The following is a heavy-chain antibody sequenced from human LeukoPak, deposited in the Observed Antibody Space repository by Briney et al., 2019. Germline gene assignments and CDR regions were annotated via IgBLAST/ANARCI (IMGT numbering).Heavy chain of an antibody. D-gene: IGHD3-3*01. CDR2: ISYDGSNK. Sequence: PGRSLRLSCAASGFTFSSYAMHWVRQAPGKGLEWVAVISYDGSNKYYADSVKGRFTISRDNSKNKLYLQMNSLRAEDTAVYYCARDRLEGTDYDFWSGYYHYYGMDVWGQGTTVTVSS. CDR3: ARDRLEGTDYDFWSGYYHYYGMDV. J-gene: IGHJ6*02. CDR1: GFTFSSYA. V-gene: IGHV3-30-3*01.